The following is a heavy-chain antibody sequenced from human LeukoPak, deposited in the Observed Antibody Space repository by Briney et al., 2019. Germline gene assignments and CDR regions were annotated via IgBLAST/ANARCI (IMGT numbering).Heavy chain of an antibody. D-gene: IGHD3-10*01. V-gene: IGHV3-30*03. CDR3: ARDGPAENGSTLDY. Sequence: PGGSLRLSCATSGFTFSTYGSHWVRQAPGKGLEWVADMSYDGSDKDYADSVKGRFTISRDNSKNTLYLQMNSLRVEDTAVYHCARDGPAENGSTLDYWGQGTLVTVSS. J-gene: IGHJ4*02. CDR2: MSYDGSDK. CDR1: GFTFSTYG.